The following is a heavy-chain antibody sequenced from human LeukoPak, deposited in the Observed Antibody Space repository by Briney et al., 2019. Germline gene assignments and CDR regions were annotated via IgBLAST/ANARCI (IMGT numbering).Heavy chain of an antibody. CDR1: GGTFSSYA. Sequence: SVKVSCKASGGTFSSYAISWVRQAPGQGLEWMGRIIPILGIANYAQKFQGRVTITADKSTSTAYMELSSLRSEDTAVYYCARLVYCSGGSCYSPGAFDIGGQGTMVTVSS. CDR3: ARLVYCSGGSCYSPGAFDI. V-gene: IGHV1-69*04. CDR2: IIPILGIA. D-gene: IGHD2-15*01. J-gene: IGHJ3*02.